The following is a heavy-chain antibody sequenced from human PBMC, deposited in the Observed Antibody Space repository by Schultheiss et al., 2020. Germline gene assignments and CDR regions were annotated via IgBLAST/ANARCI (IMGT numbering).Heavy chain of an antibody. V-gene: IGHV3-9*01. D-gene: IGHD3-16*01. Sequence: GGSLRLSCAASGFTFDDYAMHWVRQAPGKGLEWVSGISWNSGSIGYADSVKGRFTISRDNSKNTLYLQMNSLRAEDTAVYYCDHMGFWGQGTMVTVSS. J-gene: IGHJ3*01. CDR2: ISWNSGSI. CDR3: DHMGF. CDR1: GFTFDDYA.